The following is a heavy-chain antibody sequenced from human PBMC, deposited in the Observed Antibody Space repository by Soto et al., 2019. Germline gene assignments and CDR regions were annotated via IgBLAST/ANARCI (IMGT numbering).Heavy chain of an antibody. Sequence: SETLSLTCTVSGASIRSSSSYWGWIRQPPGKGLEWVGSIYYLGNTYYNPSLGSRVTISLDTSKNQFSLRLSSVTAADTAVYYCARGHCTNGVCQPRFDYWGQGTLVTVSS. CDR2: IYYLGNT. CDR3: ARGHCTNGVCQPRFDY. J-gene: IGHJ4*02. V-gene: IGHV4-39*01. D-gene: IGHD2-8*01. CDR1: GASIRSSSSY.